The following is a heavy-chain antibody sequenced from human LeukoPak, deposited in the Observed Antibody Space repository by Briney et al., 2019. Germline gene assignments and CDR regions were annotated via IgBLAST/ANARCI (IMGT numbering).Heavy chain of an antibody. CDR2: ITNGGSTI. D-gene: IGHD3-9*01. CDR1: GFTFSDYN. J-gene: IGHJ6*02. Sequence: NPGGSLRLSCAASGFTFSDYNMNWVRQAPGKGLEWVSYITNGGSTIHHADSVKGQFTISRDNAKKTLYLQMNSLRAEDTAVYYCARSIGLTGGGVDVWGQGTTVTVSS. V-gene: IGHV3-11*01. CDR3: ARSIGLTGGGVDV.